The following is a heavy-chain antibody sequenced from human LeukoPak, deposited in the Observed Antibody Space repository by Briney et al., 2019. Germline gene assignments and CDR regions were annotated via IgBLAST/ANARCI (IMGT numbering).Heavy chain of an antibody. V-gene: IGHV1-69*13. CDR3: VGRRGSSSWPLDY. J-gene: IGHJ4*02. CDR2: IIPIFGTA. Sequence: ASVKVSCKASGGTFSSYAISWVRQVPGQGLEWMGGIIPIFGTANYAQKFQGRVTITADESTSTAYMELSSLRSEDTAVYYCVGRRGSSSWPLDYWGQGTLVTVSS. D-gene: IGHD6-13*01. CDR1: GGTFSSYA.